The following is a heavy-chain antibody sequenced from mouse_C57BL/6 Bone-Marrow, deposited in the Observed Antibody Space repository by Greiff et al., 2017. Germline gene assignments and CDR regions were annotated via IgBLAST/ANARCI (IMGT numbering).Heavy chain of an antibody. CDR1: GYAFSSSW. V-gene: IGHV1-82*01. J-gene: IGHJ3*01. CDR2: IYPGDGDT. CDR3: ARKGYSNSFAY. D-gene: IGHD2-5*01. Sequence: QVQLQRSGPELVKPGASVKISCKASGYAFSSSWMNWVKQRPGKGLEWIGRIYPGDGDTNYNGKFKGKATLTADKSSSTAYMQLSSLTSEDSAVYFCARKGYSNSFAYWGQGTLVTVSA.